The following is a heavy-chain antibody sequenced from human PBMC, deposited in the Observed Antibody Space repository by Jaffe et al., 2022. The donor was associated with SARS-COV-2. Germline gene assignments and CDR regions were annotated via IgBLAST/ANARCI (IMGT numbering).Heavy chain of an antibody. J-gene: IGHJ6*02. V-gene: IGHV4-34*01. D-gene: IGHD5-18*01. CDR2: INHSGST. Sequence: QVQLQQWGAGLLKPSETLSLTCAVYGGSFSGYYWSWIRQPPGKGLEWIGEINHSGSTNYNPSLKSRVTISVDTSKNQFSLKLSSVTAADTAVYYCARGRTHLYSYVPYTFPGSNYYGMDVWGQGTTVTVSS. CDR1: GGSFSGYY. CDR3: ARGRTHLYSYVPYTFPGSNYYGMDV.